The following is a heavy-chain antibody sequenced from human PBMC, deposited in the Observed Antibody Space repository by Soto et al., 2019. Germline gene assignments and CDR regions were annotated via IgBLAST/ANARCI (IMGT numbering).Heavy chain of an antibody. CDR2: INAGNGNT. CDR1: GYTFTSYA. V-gene: IGHV1-3*01. CDR3: AIPLAPYYYYYGMDV. J-gene: IGHJ6*02. Sequence: ASVKVSCKASGYTFTSYAMHWVRQAPGQRLEWMGWINAGNGNTKYSQKFQGRVTITRDTSASTAYMELSSLRSEDTAVYYCAIPLAPYYYYYGMDVWGQGTTVTVSS.